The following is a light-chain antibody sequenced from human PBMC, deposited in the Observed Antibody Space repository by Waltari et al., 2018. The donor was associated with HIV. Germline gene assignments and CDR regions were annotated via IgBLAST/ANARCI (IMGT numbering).Light chain of an antibody. CDR3: SSYATGNTYV. V-gene: IGLV2-23*02. CDR1: NRDIGHFNL. J-gene: IGLJ1*01. Sequence: QSALTQPASVSGSPGQSITIPCTGTNRDIGHFNLFSWYQQHPGKVPKVLIFEVTTRPSGISHRFSGSKSDNTASLTISGLQAEDEVDYYCSSYATGNTYVFGTGTSVTVL. CDR2: EVT.